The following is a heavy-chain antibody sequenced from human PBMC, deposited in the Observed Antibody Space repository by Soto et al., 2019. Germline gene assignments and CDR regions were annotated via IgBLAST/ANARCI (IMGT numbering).Heavy chain of an antibody. J-gene: IGHJ3*02. CDR2: IYYSGST. D-gene: IGHD2-15*01. Sequence: QVQLQESGPGLVKPSQTLSLTCTVSGGSISSGGYYWSWIRQHPGKGLEWIGYIYYSGSTYYNPSLKSRVTISVDTSKNQFSLKLSSVTAAGTAVYYCARVYCSGGSCYAFDIWGQGTMVTVSS. V-gene: IGHV4-31*03. CDR3: ARVYCSGGSCYAFDI. CDR1: GGSISSGGYY.